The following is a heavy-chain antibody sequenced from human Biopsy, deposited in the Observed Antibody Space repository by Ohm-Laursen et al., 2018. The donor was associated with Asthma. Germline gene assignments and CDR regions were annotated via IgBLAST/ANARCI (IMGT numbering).Heavy chain of an antibody. V-gene: IGHV5-51*01. J-gene: IGHJ4*02. CDR1: GYTFSDSW. CDR3: ARFIDGTFFVDY. D-gene: IGHD1-7*01. CDR2: IFAANSET. Sequence: ESLRISCKASGYTFSDSWIGWVRQMSGKGLEWMGIIFAANSETKYSPSFQGQVTISVDMSISTAFLQWSSLEASDTAMYYCARFIDGTFFVDYWGQGTLVTVSS.